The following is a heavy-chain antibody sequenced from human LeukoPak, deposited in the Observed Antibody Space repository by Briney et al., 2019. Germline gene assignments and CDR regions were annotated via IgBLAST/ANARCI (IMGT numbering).Heavy chain of an antibody. CDR3: ARDSIAVAASHGGTDY. CDR2: IYYSGST. V-gene: IGHV4-39*07. CDR1: GGSISSSSYY. D-gene: IGHD6-19*01. Sequence: SETLSLTCTVSGGSISSSSYYWGWIRQPPGKGLEWIGSIYYSGSTYYSPSLKSRVTISVDTSKNQFSLKLSSVTAADTAVYYCARDSIAVAASHGGTDYWGQGTLVTVSS. J-gene: IGHJ4*02.